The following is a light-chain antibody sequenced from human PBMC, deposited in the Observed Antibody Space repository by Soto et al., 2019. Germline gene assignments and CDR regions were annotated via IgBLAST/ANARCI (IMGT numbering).Light chain of an antibody. CDR2: VAS. CDR1: QSVSSNN. Sequence: EIVLTQSLDTLSLSPGERATLSCRASQSVSSNNLAWYQHKPGQPPRLLIYVASRRATGIPDRFSGSGSGSEFTLTITRLEPEDFAVYYCQQHGSGPWTFGQGTKVEIK. CDR3: QQHGSGPWT. J-gene: IGKJ1*01. V-gene: IGKV3-20*01.